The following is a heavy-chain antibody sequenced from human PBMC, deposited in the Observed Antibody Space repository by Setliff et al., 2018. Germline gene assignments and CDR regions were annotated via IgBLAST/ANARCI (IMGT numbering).Heavy chain of an antibody. D-gene: IGHD6-13*01. Sequence: KAGGSLRLSCAASGFTFSSYSMNWVRQAPGKGLEWVSSISSSSSYIYYADSVKGRFTISRDNAKNSLYLQMNSLRAEDTAVYYCAREEVWRSSWEKNYYYYGMDVWGQGTTVTVSS. J-gene: IGHJ6*02. V-gene: IGHV3-21*01. CDR1: GFTFSSYS. CDR2: ISSSSSYI. CDR3: AREEVWRSSWEKNYYYYGMDV.